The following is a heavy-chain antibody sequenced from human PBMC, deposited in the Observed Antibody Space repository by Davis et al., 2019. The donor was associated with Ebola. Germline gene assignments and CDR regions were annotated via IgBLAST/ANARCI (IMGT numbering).Heavy chain of an antibody. V-gene: IGHV3-53*05. Sequence: PGGSLRLSCAASGFTVSSNYMSWVRQAPGKGLEWVSVIYSGGSTYYADSVKGRFTISRDNSKNTLYLQMNSLRAEDTALYYCAKEGAWYGYYFDYWGQGTLVTVSS. CDR2: IYSGGST. CDR1: GFTVSSNY. CDR3: AKEGAWYGYYFDY. D-gene: IGHD6-19*01. J-gene: IGHJ4*02.